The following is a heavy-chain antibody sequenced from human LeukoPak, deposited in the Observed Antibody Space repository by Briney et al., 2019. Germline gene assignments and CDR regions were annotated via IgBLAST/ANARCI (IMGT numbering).Heavy chain of an antibody. D-gene: IGHD5-18*01. CDR2: IYYTGST. J-gene: IGHJ4*02. Sequence: SETLSLTCTVSGGSISSYHWSWIRQPPGEGLEWIGHIYYTGSTNYNPSLKSRVTISLDTSKNQFSLKLTSMTAADSAVYYCARRLKPKDTLSYFDRWGQGTLVTVSS. CDR1: GGSISSYH. CDR3: ARRLKPKDTLSYFDR. V-gene: IGHV4-59*08.